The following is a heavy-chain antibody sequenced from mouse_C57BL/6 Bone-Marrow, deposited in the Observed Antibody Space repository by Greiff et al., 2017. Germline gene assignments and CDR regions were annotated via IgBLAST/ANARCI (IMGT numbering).Heavy chain of an antibody. J-gene: IGHJ3*01. CDR3: TRGDYDYALFAY. V-gene: IGHV1-15*01. D-gene: IGHD2-4*01. CDR2: IDPETGGT. CDR1: GYTFTDYE. Sequence: VQLQQSGAELVRPGASVTLSCKASGYTFTDYEMHWVKQTPVHGLEWIGAIDPETGGTAYNQKFKGKAILTADKSSSTAYMELRSLTSGDSAVYYCTRGDYDYALFAYWGQGTLVTVSA.